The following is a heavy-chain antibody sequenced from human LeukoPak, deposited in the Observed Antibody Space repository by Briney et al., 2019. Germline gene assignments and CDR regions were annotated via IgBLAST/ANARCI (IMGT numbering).Heavy chain of an antibody. Sequence: GGSLRLSCAASGFTFSSYAMSWVRQAPGKGLEWVSAISGSGGSTYYADSVKGRFTISRDNSKNTLYLQMNSLRAEDTAVYYCAKQKFPYYYDSSGYYPDYWGQGTLVTVSS. V-gene: IGHV3-23*01. D-gene: IGHD3-22*01. CDR3: AKQKFPYYYDSSGYYPDY. J-gene: IGHJ4*02. CDR1: GFTFSSYA. CDR2: ISGSGGST.